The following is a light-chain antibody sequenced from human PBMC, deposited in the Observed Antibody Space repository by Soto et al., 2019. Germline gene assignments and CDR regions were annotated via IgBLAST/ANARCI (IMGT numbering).Light chain of an antibody. V-gene: IGKV3-20*01. CDR3: QQYGSSPRVT. J-gene: IGKJ4*01. CDR1: QSVSSSY. CDR2: VAS. Sequence: EIVLTQSPGTRSLSPGERATLSCRASQSVSSSYLAWYQQKPGQAPRLLIYVASSRATGIPDRFSGSGSGTDFTLTISRLEPEDFAVYYCQQYGSSPRVTFGGGTKVE.